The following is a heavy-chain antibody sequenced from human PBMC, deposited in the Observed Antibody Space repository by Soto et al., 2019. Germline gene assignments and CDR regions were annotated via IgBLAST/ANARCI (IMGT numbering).Heavy chain of an antibody. D-gene: IGHD5-18*01. CDR2: ISGSGGST. V-gene: IGHV3-23*01. CDR3: AKDEYTATAYYYGMDV. CDR1: GFTFSSYA. J-gene: IGHJ6*02. Sequence: EVQLLESGGGLVQPGGSLRLSCAASGFTFSSYAMSWVRQAPGKGLEWVSAISGSGGSTYYADSVKGRFTISRDNSKNTQYLQMNSLRAEDTAVYYCAKDEYTATAYYYGMDVWGQGTTVTVSS.